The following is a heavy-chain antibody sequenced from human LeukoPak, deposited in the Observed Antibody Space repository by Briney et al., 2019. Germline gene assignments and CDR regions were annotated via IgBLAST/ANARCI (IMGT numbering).Heavy chain of an antibody. CDR3: ARSDYGDSVPLDY. D-gene: IGHD4-17*01. Sequence: SETLSLTCTVSGGSISSYYWSWIRQPPGKGLEWIGYIYYSGSTNYNPSLKSRVTISVDTSKNQFSLKLSSVTAADTAVYYCARSDYGDSVPLDYWGQGTLVTVSS. J-gene: IGHJ4*02. V-gene: IGHV4-59*01. CDR2: IYYSGST. CDR1: GGSISSYY.